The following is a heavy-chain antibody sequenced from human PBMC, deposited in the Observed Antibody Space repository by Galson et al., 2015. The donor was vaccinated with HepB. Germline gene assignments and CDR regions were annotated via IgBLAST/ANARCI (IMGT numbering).Heavy chain of an antibody. D-gene: IGHD1-26*01. CDR2: IWHDGSNQ. CDR1: GFTFSNYG. CDR3: ASEDIGSYYPLLDY. Sequence: SLRLSCAASGFTFSNYGMHWVRQAPGKGLEWVGVIWHDGSNQHYVDSLKGRFTISRDNSKNTLYLQINSLRAEDTAVYYCASEDIGSYYPLLDYWGQGTLVTVSS. V-gene: IGHV3-33*01. J-gene: IGHJ4*02.